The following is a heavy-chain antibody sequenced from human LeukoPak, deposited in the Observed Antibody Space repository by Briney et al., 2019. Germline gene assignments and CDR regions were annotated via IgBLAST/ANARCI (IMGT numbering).Heavy chain of an antibody. J-gene: IGHJ5*02. CDR3: VRLFVQEPSGWFDP. CDR2: MNPNSRNT. D-gene: IGHD3-10*01. Sequence: ASVKVSCKTSGYTFSSYEINWVRQSPGQGLEWMGWMNPNSRNTAYAQKFQGRVTMTRDASIRTAYMELSSLRSEDTAVYYCVRLFVQEPSGWFDPWGQGTLVTVS. CDR1: GYTFSSYE. V-gene: IGHV1-8*01.